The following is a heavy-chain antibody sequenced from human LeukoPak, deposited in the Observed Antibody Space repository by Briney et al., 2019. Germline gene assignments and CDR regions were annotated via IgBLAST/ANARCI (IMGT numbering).Heavy chain of an antibody. D-gene: IGHD3-10*01. CDR3: ARASGSYYIDDY. J-gene: IGHJ4*02. CDR2: INPSGGST. Sequence: GASVKVSCKASGYSFTSYYIHWVRQAPGQGLEWMGIINPSGGSTSYAQKFQGRVTMTRDMSTSTVYMELSSLRSEDTAVYYCARASGSYYIDDYWGQGTLVTVSS. CDR1: GYSFTSYY. V-gene: IGHV1-46*01.